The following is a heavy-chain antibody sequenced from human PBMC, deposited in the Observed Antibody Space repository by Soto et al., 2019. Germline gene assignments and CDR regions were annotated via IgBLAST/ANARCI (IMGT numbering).Heavy chain of an antibody. CDR2: VNPSGGHT. CDR1: GDTFTDYY. V-gene: IGHV1-46*01. CDR3: ARGGHVVVVTAALDY. D-gene: IGHD2-21*02. Sequence: QVQLMQSGAEVKKPGASVKVSCKASGDTFTDYYIHWVRQAPGQGLEWMGTVNPSGGHTTYAQHFLGRVTMTRDTNNSTLYRELTSLTSDDKAIYYCARGGHVVVVTAALDYWGQGTLVTVSS. J-gene: IGHJ4*02.